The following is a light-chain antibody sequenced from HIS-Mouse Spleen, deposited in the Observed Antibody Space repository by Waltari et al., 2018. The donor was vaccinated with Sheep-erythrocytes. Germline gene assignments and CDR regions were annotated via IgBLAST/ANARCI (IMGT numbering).Light chain of an antibody. CDR1: RSDVGSYTL. CDR3: CSYAGSSTPWV. J-gene: IGLJ3*02. Sequence: QSALTQPASVSGSPGQSLTISCTGTRSDVGSYTLCSLYQQHPGKAPKLMIYEGSKRPSGVSNRFSGSKSGNTASLTISGLQAEDEADYYCCSYAGSSTPWVFGGGTKLTVL. V-gene: IGLV2-23*01. CDR2: EGS.